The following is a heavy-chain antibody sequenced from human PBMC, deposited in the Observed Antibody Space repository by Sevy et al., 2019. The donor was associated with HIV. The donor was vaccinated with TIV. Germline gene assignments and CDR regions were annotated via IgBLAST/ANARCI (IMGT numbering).Heavy chain of an antibody. D-gene: IGHD6-19*01. J-gene: IGHJ6*03. V-gene: IGHV4-61*02. Sequence: SETLSLTCTVSGGSISSGSYYWSWIRQPAGKGLEWIGRIYTSGSTNYNPSLKSRVTISVDTSKNQFSLKLSSVTAADTAVYYCASGAIAVAGFLDYYYYMDVWGKGTTVTVSS. CDR1: GGSISSGSYY. CDR3: ASGAIAVAGFLDYYYYMDV. CDR2: IYTSGST.